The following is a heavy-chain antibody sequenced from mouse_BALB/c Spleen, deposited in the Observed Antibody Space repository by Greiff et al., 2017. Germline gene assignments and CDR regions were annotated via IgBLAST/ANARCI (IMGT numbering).Heavy chain of an antibody. CDR2: ISDGGSYT. Sequence: EVQVVESGGGLVKPGGSLKLSCAASGFTFSDYYMYWVRQTPEKRLEWVATISDGGSYTYYPDSVKGRFTISRDNAKNNLYLQMSSLKSEDTAMYYCARDGSPAMDYWGQGTSVTVSS. J-gene: IGHJ4*01. D-gene: IGHD2-2*01. CDR1: GFTFSDYY. CDR3: ARDGSPAMDY. V-gene: IGHV5-4*02.